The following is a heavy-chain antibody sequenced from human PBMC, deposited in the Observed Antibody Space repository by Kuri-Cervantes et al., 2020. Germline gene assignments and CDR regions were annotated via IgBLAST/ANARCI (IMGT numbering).Heavy chain of an antibody. D-gene: IGHD1-26*01. Sequence: GESLKISCKTSGYSFSTYWIGWVRQMPGKGLEWLGNIYPGDSDTRYNPAFQGLLTMSVDKSISTAYLQWSSLRASDTARYYCARLGGVGETSGGWFDYWGQGTLVTVSS. CDR2: IYPGDSDT. J-gene: IGHJ4*02. CDR1: GYSFSTYW. V-gene: IGHV5-51*01. CDR3: ARLGGVGETSGGWFDY.